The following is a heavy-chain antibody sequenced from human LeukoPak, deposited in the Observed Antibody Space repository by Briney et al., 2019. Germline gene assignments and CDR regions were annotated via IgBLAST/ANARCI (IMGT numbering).Heavy chain of an antibody. CDR2: IYYSGST. V-gene: IGHV4-39*01. Sequence: PSETLSLTCTVSGGSISSSSYYWGWIRQPPGKGLEWIGSIYYSGSTYYNPSLKSRVTISVDTSKNQFSLKLSSVTAGDTAVYYCATLHYYDSSGYYYLDYWGQGTLVTVSS. CDR1: GGSISSSSYY. J-gene: IGHJ4*02. CDR3: ATLHYYDSSGYYYLDY. D-gene: IGHD3-22*01.